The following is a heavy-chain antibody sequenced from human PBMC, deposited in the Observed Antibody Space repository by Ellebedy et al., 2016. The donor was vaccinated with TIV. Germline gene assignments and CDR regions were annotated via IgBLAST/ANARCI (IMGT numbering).Heavy chain of an antibody. V-gene: IGHV3-11*06. J-gene: IGHJ2*01. Sequence: PGGSLRLSCAASGFTFSDHYMSWIRQAPGKGLEWVSYISSSGSYTNYADSVKGRFTISRDNAKNSLYLQMNSLRAEDTAVYYCARRAGDSDRYFDLWGRGTLVTVSS. CDR3: ARRAGDSDRYFDL. CDR2: ISSSGSYT. CDR1: GFTFSDHY. D-gene: IGHD4-17*01.